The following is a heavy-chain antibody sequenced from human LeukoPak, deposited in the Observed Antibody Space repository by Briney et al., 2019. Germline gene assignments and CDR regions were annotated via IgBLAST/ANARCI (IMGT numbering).Heavy chain of an antibody. V-gene: IGHV1-2*02. Sequence: ASVKVSCKASGYTFTGYYMHWVRQAPGQGLEWMGWINPNSGGTNYAQKFQGRVTMTRDTSISTAYMELSRLRSDDMAVYYCAREPIYDFWSGYYVQHFDYWGQGTLVTVSS. CDR1: GYTFTGYY. CDR3: AREPIYDFWSGYYVQHFDY. CDR2: INPNSGGT. D-gene: IGHD3-3*01. J-gene: IGHJ4*02.